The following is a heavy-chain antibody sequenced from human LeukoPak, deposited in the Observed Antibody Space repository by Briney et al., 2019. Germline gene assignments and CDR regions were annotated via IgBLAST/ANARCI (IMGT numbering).Heavy chain of an antibody. CDR2: ISGDGGST. J-gene: IGHJ3*02. Sequence: GGSLRLSCAASGFTFDDYATHWVRQAPGKGLEWVSLISGDGGSTYYADSVKGRFTISRDNSKNSLYLQMNSLRTEDTALYYCAKDKGFGGFTDAFDIWGQGTMVTVSS. CDR1: GFTFDDYA. D-gene: IGHD3-10*01. V-gene: IGHV3-43*02. CDR3: AKDKGFGGFTDAFDI.